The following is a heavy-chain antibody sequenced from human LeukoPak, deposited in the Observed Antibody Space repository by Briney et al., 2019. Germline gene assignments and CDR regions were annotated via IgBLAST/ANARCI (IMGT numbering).Heavy chain of an antibody. CDR1: GYTFTGYY. CDR2: INPDSGGT. Sequence: ASVKVSCKASGYTFTGYYLHWVRQAPGQGFEWMGWINPDSGGTQYAQKFQGRVTVTRDTSITTAYMELSRVTSDDTAVYYCARGSQAQNNRLLPNDYWGQGTLVTVSS. D-gene: IGHD1-14*01. J-gene: IGHJ4*02. V-gene: IGHV1-2*02. CDR3: ARGSQAQNNRLLPNDY.